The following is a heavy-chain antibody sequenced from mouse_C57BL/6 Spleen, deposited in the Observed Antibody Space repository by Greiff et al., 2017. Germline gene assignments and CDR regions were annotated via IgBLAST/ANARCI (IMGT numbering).Heavy chain of an antibody. CDR3: TPKPVAY. Sequence: VQLKESGAELVRPGASVKLSCTASGFNIKDDYMHWVKQRPEQGLEWIGWIDPENGDTEYASKFQGKATITADTSSNTAYLQLSSLTSEDTAVYYCTPKPVAYWGQGTLVTVSA. V-gene: IGHV14-4*01. J-gene: IGHJ3*01. CDR2: IDPENGDT. CDR1: GFNIKDDY.